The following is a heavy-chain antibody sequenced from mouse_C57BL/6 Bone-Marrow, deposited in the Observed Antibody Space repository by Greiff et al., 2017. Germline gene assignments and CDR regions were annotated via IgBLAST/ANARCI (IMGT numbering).Heavy chain of an antibody. Sequence: QVQLQQPGAELVRPGTSVKLSCKAPGYTFTSYWLHWVKQRPGQGLEWIGVIDPSDSYTNYNQKFKGKATLTVDTSSSTAYMQLSSLTSEDSAVYYCARGVPCDYWGQGTTLTVAS. CDR1: GYTFTSYW. V-gene: IGHV1-59*01. J-gene: IGHJ2*01. CDR3: ARGVPCDY. CDR2: IDPSDSYT.